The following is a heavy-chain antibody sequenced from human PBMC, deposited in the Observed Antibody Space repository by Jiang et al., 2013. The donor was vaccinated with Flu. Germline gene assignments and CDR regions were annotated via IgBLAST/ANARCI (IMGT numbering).Heavy chain of an antibody. CDR2: IDPRSSYT. V-gene: IGHV5-10-1*01. CDR3: ARHALGGNGWHYFDD. Sequence: VQLVESGAEVKKPGESLRISCEASGYIFTDYWITWVRQMPGKGLEWMGRIDPRSSYTTYSPSFQGHVRISADKSITTAYLQWSSLLASDTAMYYCARHALGGNGWHYFDDWGQGTLVTVPS. J-gene: IGHJ4*02. CDR1: GYIFTDYW. D-gene: IGHD6-25*01.